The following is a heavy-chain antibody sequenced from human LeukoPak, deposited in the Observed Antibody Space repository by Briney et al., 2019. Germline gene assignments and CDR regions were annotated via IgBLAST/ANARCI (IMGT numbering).Heavy chain of an antibody. CDR1: GGSFSGYY. D-gene: IGHD3-9*01. Sequence: ETLSLTCAVYGGSFSGYYWSWVRQAPGKGLEWVSGISGSGGSTHYADSVKGRFTISRDNSKNTLYLQMNSLGAEDTAVYYCAKGWYDIVSGFGYWGQGTLVTVSS. V-gene: IGHV3-23*01. CDR2: ISGSGGST. J-gene: IGHJ4*02. CDR3: AKGWYDIVSGFGY.